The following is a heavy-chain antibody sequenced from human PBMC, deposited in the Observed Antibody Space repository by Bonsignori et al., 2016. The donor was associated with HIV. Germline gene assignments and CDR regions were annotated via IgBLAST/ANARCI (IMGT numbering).Heavy chain of an antibody. CDR2: IYTSGYT. J-gene: IGHJ4*02. CDR1: GDSMRSGSWY. D-gene: IGHD3-10*01. V-gene: IGHV4-61*02. Sequence: QVQLQESGPGLVKPSQTLSLTCTVSGDSMRSGSWYWSWIRQPAGKGLEWIGRIYTSGYTDYNPSLESRTTISVDRSKNQFSLKVTSVTAADTAVYYCARDHYYRFGGLSGHPWGQGTLVTVSS. CDR3: ARDHYYRFGGLSGHP.